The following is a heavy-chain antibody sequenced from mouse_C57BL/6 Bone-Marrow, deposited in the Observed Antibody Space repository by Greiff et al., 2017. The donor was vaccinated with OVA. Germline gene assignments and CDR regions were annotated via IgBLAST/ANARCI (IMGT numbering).Heavy chain of an antibody. V-gene: IGHV1-77*01. J-gene: IGHJ2*01. D-gene: IGHD1-1*01. CDR1: GYTFTDYY. CDR3: ARLPYYGSSSY. Sequence: VKLMESGAELVKPGASVKISCTASGYTFTDYYINWVQQRPGQGLEWIGKIGPGSGSTYYNEKFKGKATLTADKATSTAYLQLSSLTSEDSAIDICARLPYYGSSSYWGQGTTLTVAS. CDR2: IGPGSGST.